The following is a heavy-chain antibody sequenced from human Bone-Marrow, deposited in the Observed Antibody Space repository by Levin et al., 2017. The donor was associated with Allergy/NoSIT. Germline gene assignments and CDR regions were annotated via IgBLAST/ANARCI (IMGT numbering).Heavy chain of an antibody. V-gene: IGHV1-8*01. D-gene: IGHD3-16*01. CDR1: GYNFTNND. CDR2: MNPKSGDS. J-gene: IGHJ6*02. Sequence: AASVKVSCKASGYNFTNNDINWVRQATGQGLEWMGWMNPKSGDSGNAQKFQGRLTMTRNKSTGTAYMELISLRSEDTAVYYCARGRTYGGNGMDVWGQGTAVIVSS. CDR3: ARGRTYGGNGMDV.